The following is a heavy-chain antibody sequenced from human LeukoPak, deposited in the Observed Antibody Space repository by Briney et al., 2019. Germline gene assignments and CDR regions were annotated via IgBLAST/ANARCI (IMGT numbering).Heavy chain of an antibody. Sequence: SETLSVTCTVSGGSINSYYWSWIRQPAGKGLEWIGRIFSSGNTIYNPSLQSRVTMSVDTSKNQFSLRLNSVTAADTAVYYCARSPHRLIGHWFDPWGQGTLSPSPQ. CDR1: GGSINSYY. CDR2: IFSSGNT. D-gene: IGHD3-16*01. V-gene: IGHV4-4*07. CDR3: ARSPHRLIGHWFDP. J-gene: IGHJ5*02.